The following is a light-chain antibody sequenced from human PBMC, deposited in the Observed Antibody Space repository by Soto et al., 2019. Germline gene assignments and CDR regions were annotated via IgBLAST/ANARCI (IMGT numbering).Light chain of an antibody. J-gene: IGLJ2*01. V-gene: IGLV2-8*01. Sequence: QSALTQPASVSGSPGQSITISCTGASSDVGGYPYVSWFQHHPGKAPKLMIYDVNQRPSGVPDRFSGSKSGSTASLTVSGLQAEDEANYYCSSYTGTNVIFGGGTKLTVL. CDR3: SSYTGTNVI. CDR1: SSDVGGYPY. CDR2: DVN.